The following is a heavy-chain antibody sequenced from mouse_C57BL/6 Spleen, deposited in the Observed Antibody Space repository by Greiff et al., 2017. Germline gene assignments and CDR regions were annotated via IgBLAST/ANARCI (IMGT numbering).Heavy chain of an antibody. CDR2: IWRGGST. CDR1: GFSLTSYG. V-gene: IGHV2-5*01. Sequence: QVQLQQSGPGLVQPSQSLSITCTVSGFSLTSYGVHWVRQSPGKGLEWLGVIWRGGSTDYNAAFMSRLSITKDNSKSQVFFKMNSLQADDTAIYYCAKGGYHGSSNYFDYWGQGTTLTVSS. D-gene: IGHD1-1*01. J-gene: IGHJ2*01. CDR3: AKGGYHGSSNYFDY.